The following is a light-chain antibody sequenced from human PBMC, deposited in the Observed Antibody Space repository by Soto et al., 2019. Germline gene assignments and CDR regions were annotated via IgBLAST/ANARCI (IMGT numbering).Light chain of an antibody. Sequence: QSVLTQPRSVSGSPGQSVTISCTGTSSDVGGYNYVSWYQQHPGKAPKVMIFDVSERPSGVPDRFSGSKSGNTASLTISGLQAGDEADYYCCSYAGNYRMFGGGTKVTVL. J-gene: IGLJ3*02. CDR3: CSYAGNYRM. CDR1: SSDVGGYNY. CDR2: DVS. V-gene: IGLV2-11*01.